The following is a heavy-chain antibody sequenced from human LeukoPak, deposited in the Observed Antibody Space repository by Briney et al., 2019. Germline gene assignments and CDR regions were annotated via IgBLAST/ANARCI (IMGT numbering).Heavy chain of an antibody. CDR2: IWYDASNK. Sequence: HAGGSLRLSCAASGFTFSSYGMHWVRQAPGKGLEWVAVIWYDASNKYNADSVKGRFTISRDNSKNTLHLQMNSLRAEDTAVYYCARDSGGGWFGGYFDYWGRGTLVTVSS. V-gene: IGHV3-33*01. J-gene: IGHJ4*02. D-gene: IGHD3-16*01. CDR1: GFTFSSYG. CDR3: ARDSGGGWFGGYFDY.